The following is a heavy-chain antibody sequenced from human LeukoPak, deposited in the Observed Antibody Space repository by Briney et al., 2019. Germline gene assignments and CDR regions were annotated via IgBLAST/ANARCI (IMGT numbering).Heavy chain of an antibody. CDR2: ISGSGGNT. CDR3: AKDQEAVAGLSPPGY. D-gene: IGHD6-19*01. J-gene: IGHJ4*02. V-gene: IGHV3-23*01. CDR1: GFTFSSYA. Sequence: GGSLRLSCAASGFTFSSYAMSWVRQAPGKGVEWVSAISGSGGNTYYADSVKGRFTISRDNSKNTLYLQMSSLRAEDTAVYYCAKDQEAVAGLSPPGYWGQGTLVTVSS.